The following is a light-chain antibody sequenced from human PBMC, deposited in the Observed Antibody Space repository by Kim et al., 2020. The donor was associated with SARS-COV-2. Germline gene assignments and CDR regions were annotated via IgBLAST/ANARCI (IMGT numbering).Light chain of an antibody. CDR2: KAS. Sequence: DIQMTQSPSTLSASEGDRVTITCRASQSISSWLAWYQQKPGKAPKLLIYKASNLASGVPSRFSGSESGTEFTLTISSLQPDDFATYYCQQYNTYWTFGQGTKVDIK. J-gene: IGKJ1*01. V-gene: IGKV1-5*03. CDR3: QQYNTYWT. CDR1: QSISSW.